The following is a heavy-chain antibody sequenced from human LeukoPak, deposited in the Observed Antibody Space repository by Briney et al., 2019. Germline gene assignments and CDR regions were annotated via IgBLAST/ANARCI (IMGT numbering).Heavy chain of an antibody. Sequence: PSETLSLTCTVSGGSISSGSYYWSWIRQPAGKGLEWIGRIYTSGSTNYNPSLKSRVTISVDTSKNQFSLKLSSVTAADTAVYYCAGGGMEWLSLYYFDYWGQGTLVTVS. D-gene: IGHD3-3*01. CDR3: AGGGMEWLSLYYFDY. CDR2: IYTSGST. V-gene: IGHV4-61*02. J-gene: IGHJ4*02. CDR1: GGSISSGSYY.